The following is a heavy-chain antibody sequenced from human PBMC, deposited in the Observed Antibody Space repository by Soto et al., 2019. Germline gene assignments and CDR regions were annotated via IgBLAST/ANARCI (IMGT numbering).Heavy chain of an antibody. D-gene: IGHD2-2*01. J-gene: IGHJ6*02. V-gene: IGHV1-69*12. CDR1: GGTFSSYA. CDR3: ARGQPLLSVYYYFYGMDV. Sequence: QVQLVQSGAEVKKPGSSVKVSCKASGGTFSSYAISWVRQAPGQGLEWMGGIIPIFGTANYAQKFQGRVTITAADSTSTAYMELSSLRYEDTAVYYCARGQPLLSVYYYFYGMDVWGQGTTVTVSS. CDR2: IIPIFGTA.